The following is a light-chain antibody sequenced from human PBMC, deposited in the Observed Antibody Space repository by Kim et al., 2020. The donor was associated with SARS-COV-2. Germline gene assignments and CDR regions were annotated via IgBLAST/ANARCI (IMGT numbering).Light chain of an antibody. CDR2: YDS. V-gene: IGLV3-21*04. CDR3: QVWDSSSDHWV. CDR1: NIGSKS. Sequence: AQGKTARITCGGNNIGSKSVHWYQQKPGQAPVLVIYYDSDRPSGIPERFSGSDSGNTATLTISRVEAGDEADYYCQVWDSSSDHWVFGGGTQLTVL. J-gene: IGLJ3*02.